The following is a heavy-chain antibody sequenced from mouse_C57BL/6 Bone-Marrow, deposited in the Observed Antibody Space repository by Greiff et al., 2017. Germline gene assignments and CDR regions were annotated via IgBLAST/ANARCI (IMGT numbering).Heavy chain of an antibody. CDR2: IHPNSGST. Sequence: VQLQQSGAELVKPGASVKLSCKASGYTFTSYWMHWVKQRPGQGLEWIGMIHPNSGSTNYNEKFKSKATLTVDKSSSTAYMQLSSLTSEDSAVYYCAHYYGSSYVWYFDVWGTGTTVTVSS. V-gene: IGHV1-64*01. CDR1: GYTFTSYW. CDR3: AHYYGSSYVWYFDV. D-gene: IGHD1-1*01. J-gene: IGHJ1*03.